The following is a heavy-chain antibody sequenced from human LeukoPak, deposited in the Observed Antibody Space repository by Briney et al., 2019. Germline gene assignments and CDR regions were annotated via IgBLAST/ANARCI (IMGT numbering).Heavy chain of an antibody. CDR3: ARDKQCSSTSCYGLVDY. CDR2: ISSSSSYI. CDR1: GFTFSSYS. D-gene: IGHD2-2*01. V-gene: IGHV3-21*01. Sequence: GGSLRLSCAASGFTFSSYSMNWVRQAPGKGLEWVSSISSSSSYIYYADSVKGRFTISRDNAKNSLYLQMNSLRAEDTAVYYCARDKQCSSTSCYGLVDYWGQETRVTVSS. J-gene: IGHJ4*02.